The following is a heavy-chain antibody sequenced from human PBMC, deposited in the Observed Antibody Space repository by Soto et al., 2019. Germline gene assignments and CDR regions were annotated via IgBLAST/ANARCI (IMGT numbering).Heavy chain of an antibody. V-gene: IGHV4-31*03. D-gene: IGHD3-3*02. CDR1: VDSISIGSHY. CDR3: VGRLAKIYNYFDS. CDR2: TSYSGSA. Sequence: TLSLTCTFSVDSISIGSHYWNGIRQRPGKGLEWIGYTSYSGSAYYSPSLKSRLTISVDTSKNQFSLKLHSVTAADTAVYYCVGRLAKIYNYFDSWGQGTKVTVSS. J-gene: IGHJ4*02.